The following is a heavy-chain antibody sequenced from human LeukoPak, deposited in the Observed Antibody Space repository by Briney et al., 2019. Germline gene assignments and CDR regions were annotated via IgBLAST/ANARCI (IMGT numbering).Heavy chain of an antibody. CDR1: GFTSISYS. J-gene: IGHJ4*02. Sequence: GGSLRLSCAAPGFTSISYSLNWVRQAPGKGLEWVSSISSSSSYIYYADSVKGRFTISRDNAKNSLYLQMNSLRAEDTAVYYCARGSSSGWGQGTLVTVSS. D-gene: IGHD3-22*01. CDR2: ISSSSSYI. V-gene: IGHV3-21*01. CDR3: ARGSSSG.